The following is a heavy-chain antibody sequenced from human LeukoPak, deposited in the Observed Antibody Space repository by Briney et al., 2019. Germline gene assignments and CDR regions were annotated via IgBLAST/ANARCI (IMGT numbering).Heavy chain of an antibody. Sequence: GGSLRLSCAASGFTFSSYAMSWVRQAPGKGLEWVSAISGSGRYTYYADSVKGRFTISRDNSKNTLYLQMNSLRAEDTAVYYCAKALTYYYDSSGSQVLDYWGQGTLVTVSS. CDR3: AKALTYYYDSSGSQVLDY. V-gene: IGHV3-23*01. J-gene: IGHJ4*02. CDR1: GFTFSSYA. D-gene: IGHD3-22*01. CDR2: ISGSGRYT.